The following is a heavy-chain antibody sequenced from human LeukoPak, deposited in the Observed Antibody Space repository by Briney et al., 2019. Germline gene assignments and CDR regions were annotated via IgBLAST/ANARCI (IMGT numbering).Heavy chain of an antibody. J-gene: IGHJ5*02. CDR2: IIPIFGTA. Sequence: SVKVSCKASGGTFSSYAISWVRQAPGQGLEWMGGIIPIFGTANYAQKFQCRVTITADESTSTAYMELSSLRSEDTAVYYCARGQGIAVAGTINNWFDPWGQGTLVTVSS. CDR1: GGTFSSYA. V-gene: IGHV1-69*13. D-gene: IGHD6-19*01. CDR3: ARGQGIAVAGTINNWFDP.